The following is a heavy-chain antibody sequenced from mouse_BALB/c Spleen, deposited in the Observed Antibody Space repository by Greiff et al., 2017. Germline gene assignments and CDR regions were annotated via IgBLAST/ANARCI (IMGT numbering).Heavy chain of an antibody. D-gene: IGHD4-1*01. Sequence: EVQLVESGGDLVKPGGSLKLSCAASGFTFSSYGMSWVRQTPDKRLEWVATFSSGGSYTYYPDSVKGRFTISRDNAKNTLYLQMSSLKSEDTAMYYCARQGTGVDYWGQGTTLTVSS. CDR1: GFTFSSYG. V-gene: IGHV5-6*01. CDR3: ARQGTGVDY. CDR2: FSSGGSYT. J-gene: IGHJ2*01.